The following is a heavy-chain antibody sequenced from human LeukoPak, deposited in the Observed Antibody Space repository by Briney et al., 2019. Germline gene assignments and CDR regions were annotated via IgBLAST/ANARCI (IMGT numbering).Heavy chain of an antibody. Sequence: GGSLRLSCAASGFTFSSYAMSLVRQAPGKGLEWVSAISGGGDSTYYADSVKGRFTISRDNSKNTLYLQMNSLRAEDTAVYYCAKEVGRGYSYGYFDYWGQGPLVTVSS. V-gene: IGHV3-23*01. D-gene: IGHD5-18*01. CDR3: AKEVGRGYSYGYFDY. J-gene: IGHJ4*02. CDR1: GFTFSSYA. CDR2: ISGGGDST.